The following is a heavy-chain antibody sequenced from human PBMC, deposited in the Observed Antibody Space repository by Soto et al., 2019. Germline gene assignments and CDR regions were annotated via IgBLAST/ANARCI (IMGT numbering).Heavy chain of an antibody. J-gene: IGHJ6*02. CDR3: ARNSLRYITMVRALYYYGMDV. Sequence: ASVKVSCKASGYTFTSYGISWVRQAPGQGLEWMGWISAYNGNTNYAQKLQGRVTMTTDTSTSTAHMELRSLRSDDTAVYYCARNSLRYITMVRALYYYGMDVWGQGTTVTVSS. V-gene: IGHV1-18*01. CDR2: ISAYNGNT. D-gene: IGHD3-10*01. CDR1: GYTFTSYG.